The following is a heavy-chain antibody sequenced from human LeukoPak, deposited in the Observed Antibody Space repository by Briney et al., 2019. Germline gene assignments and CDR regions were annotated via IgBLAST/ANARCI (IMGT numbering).Heavy chain of an antibody. J-gene: IGHJ4*02. Sequence: PGGSLRLSCAASGFTFSSFGMTWVRQAPGKGLEWVSAISGSGGSTYYADSVKGRFTISRDNSKNTLYLQMNSLRAEDTAVYYCAKGIISPFDYWGQGTLVTVSS. CDR2: ISGSGGST. CDR3: AKGIISPFDY. D-gene: IGHD2/OR15-2a*01. V-gene: IGHV3-23*01. CDR1: GFTFSSFG.